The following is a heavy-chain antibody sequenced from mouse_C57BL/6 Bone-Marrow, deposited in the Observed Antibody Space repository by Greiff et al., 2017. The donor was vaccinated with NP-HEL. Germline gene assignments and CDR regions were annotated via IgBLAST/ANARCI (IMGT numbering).Heavy chain of an antibody. Sequence: QVQLQQSGAELVRPGTSVKMSCKASGYTFTNYWIGWAKQRPGHGLAWIGAIYPGGGYTNYNEKFKGKATLTADKSSSTAYMQFSSLTSEDSAIYYCARAYDGYLFAYWGQGTLVTVSA. CDR3: ARAYDGYLFAY. V-gene: IGHV1-63*01. CDR1: GYTFTNYW. CDR2: IYPGGGYT. J-gene: IGHJ3*01. D-gene: IGHD2-3*01.